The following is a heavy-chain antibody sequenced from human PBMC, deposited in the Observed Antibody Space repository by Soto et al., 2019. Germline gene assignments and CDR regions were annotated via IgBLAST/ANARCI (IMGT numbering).Heavy chain of an antibody. V-gene: IGHV4-59*01. CDR1: GGSISSYY. Sequence: PSETLSLTCTVSGGSISSYYWSWIRQPPGKGLEWIGYIYYSGSTNYNPSLESRVTISVDTSKNQFSLKLSSVTAADTAVYYCASGLDIRYFDWYGWRAFDIWSQGTMVTVSS. J-gene: IGHJ3*02. CDR2: IYYSGST. CDR3: ASGLDIRYFDWYGWRAFDI. D-gene: IGHD3-9*01.